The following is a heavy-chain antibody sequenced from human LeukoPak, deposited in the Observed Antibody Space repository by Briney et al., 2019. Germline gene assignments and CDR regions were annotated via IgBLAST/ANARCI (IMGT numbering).Heavy chain of an antibody. CDR2: IWYDGSNK. J-gene: IGHJ4*02. D-gene: IGHD1-26*01. Sequence: PGRSLRLSCAASGFTFSSYGMHWVRQAPGKGLEWVAVIWYDGSNKYYADSVKGRFTISRDNSKNTLYLQMNSLRAEDTAVYYCVKPTYSGSYSHFDYWGQGTLVTVSS. CDR1: GFTFSSYG. V-gene: IGHV3-33*06. CDR3: VKPTYSGSYSHFDY.